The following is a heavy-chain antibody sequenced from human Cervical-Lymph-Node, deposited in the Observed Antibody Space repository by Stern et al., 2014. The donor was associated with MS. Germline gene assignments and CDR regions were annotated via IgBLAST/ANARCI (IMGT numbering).Heavy chain of an antibody. CDR2: IYYSGST. V-gene: IGHV4-30-4*01. CDR3: ASANCSSTSCPNWFDP. D-gene: IGHD2-2*01. CDR1: GGSISSGDYY. J-gene: IGHJ5*02. Sequence: MQLVESGPGLVKPSQTLSLTCTVSGGSISSGDYYWSWIRQPPGKGLAWIGYIYYSGSTYYNPSLKSRVTIPVDTSKNQFSLKLSSVTAADTAVYYCASANCSSTSCPNWFDPWGQGTLVTVSS.